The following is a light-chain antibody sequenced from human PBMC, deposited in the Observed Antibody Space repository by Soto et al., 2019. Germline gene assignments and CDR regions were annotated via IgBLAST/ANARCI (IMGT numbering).Light chain of an antibody. J-gene: IGKJ2*01. V-gene: IGKV3-20*01. CDR1: QSVRSSY. Sequence: EILLTQSPGTLSLSPGERATLSCRASQSVRSSYLAWYQQKPGQAPRLLIYGASSRATGIPDRFSGTGSGTDFTLTISRLEPEEFAVYYCQQYGGSPYTFGQGTKLEIK. CDR2: GAS. CDR3: QQYGGSPYT.